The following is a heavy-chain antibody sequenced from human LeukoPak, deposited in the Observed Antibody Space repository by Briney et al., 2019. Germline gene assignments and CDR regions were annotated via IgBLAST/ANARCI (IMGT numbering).Heavy chain of an antibody. J-gene: IGHJ5*02. CDR2: IYYSGAT. CDR3: ARHAGCSGGNCYYNWFDP. CDR1: DGSISSSSSY. Sequence: SSETLSLTCSVSDGSISSSSSYWGWIRQPPGKGLERIGSIYYSGATYFSPSLKSRLTISIDTSKNQFSLKLSSVTAADTAMYYCARHAGCSGGNCYYNWFDPWGQGTLVTVSS. V-gene: IGHV4-39*01. D-gene: IGHD2-15*01.